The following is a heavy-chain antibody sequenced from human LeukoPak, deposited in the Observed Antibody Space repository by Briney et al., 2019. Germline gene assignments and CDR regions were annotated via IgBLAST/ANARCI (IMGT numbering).Heavy chain of an antibody. D-gene: IGHD5-18*01. V-gene: IGHV3-7*01. CDR3: ARDRPRGYSYGTVVDY. CDR2: IKQDGSEK. CDR1: GFPLSSYW. J-gene: IGHJ4*02. Sequence: GEALRLSCAASGFPLSSYWMTWVRQAPGKGQEWVANIKQDGSEKYYVDSVKGRFTISRDNAKNSLYLQMNSLRAEDTAVYYCARDRPRGYSYGTVVDYWGQGTLVTVSS.